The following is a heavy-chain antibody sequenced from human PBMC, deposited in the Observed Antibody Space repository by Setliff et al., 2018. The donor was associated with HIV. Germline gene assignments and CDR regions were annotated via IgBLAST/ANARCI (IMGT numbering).Heavy chain of an antibody. V-gene: IGHV4-59*01. J-gene: IGHJ3*01. CDR3: ARAGYTSGFYWVFGAFGV. D-gene: IGHD3-22*01. CDR1: GGSMSNYY. Sequence: SETLSLTCTVSGGSMSNYYWSWIRQPPGKRLEWIASIQYSDSSHYNPSLQSRVTISVDTSTKQFSLYLSSVNETDTAVYYGARAGYTSGFYWVFGAFGVWGQGKLVTVSS. CDR2: IQYSDSS.